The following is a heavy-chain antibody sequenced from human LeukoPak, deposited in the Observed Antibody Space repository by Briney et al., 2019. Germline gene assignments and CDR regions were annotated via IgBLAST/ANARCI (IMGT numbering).Heavy chain of an antibody. D-gene: IGHD3-16*01. CDR2: IYTSGST. CDR1: GGSISSGSYY. J-gene: IGHJ6*03. V-gene: IGHV4-61*02. CDR3: ARITTYYYMDV. Sequence: SQTLSLTCTVSGGSISSGSYYWSWIRQPAGKGLEWIGCIYTSGSTTSNPSLRSRVTISVDTSKNQFSLKLSSVTAADTALYYCARITTYYYMDVWGKGTTVTVSS.